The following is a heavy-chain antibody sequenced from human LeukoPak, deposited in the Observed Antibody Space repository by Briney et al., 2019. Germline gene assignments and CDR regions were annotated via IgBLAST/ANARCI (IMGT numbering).Heavy chain of an antibody. D-gene: IGHD3-22*01. CDR1: GFTFSSYE. CDR2: INSDGSST. CDR3: ARVANYYDSSGSLDY. V-gene: IGHV3-74*01. Sequence: GGSLRLSCAASGFTFSSYEVNWVRQAPGKGLVWVSGINSDGSSTSYADSVKGRFTISRDNAKNTLHLQMNSLRAEDTAVYYCARVANYYDSSGSLDYWGQGTLVTVSS. J-gene: IGHJ4*02.